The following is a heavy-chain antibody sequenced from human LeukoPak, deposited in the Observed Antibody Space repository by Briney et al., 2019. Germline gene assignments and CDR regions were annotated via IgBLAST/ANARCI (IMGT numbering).Heavy chain of an antibody. D-gene: IGHD3-3*01. CDR2: INHSGST. J-gene: IGHJ6*02. Sequence: SETLSLTCAVYGGSFSGYYWSWIRQPPGKGLEWIGEINHSGSTNYNPSLKSRVTISVDTPKNQFSLKLSSVTAADTAVYYCARGHAGITIFGPPRIYGMDVWGQGTTVTVSS. CDR3: ARGHAGITIFGPPRIYGMDV. CDR1: GGSFSGYY. V-gene: IGHV4-34*01.